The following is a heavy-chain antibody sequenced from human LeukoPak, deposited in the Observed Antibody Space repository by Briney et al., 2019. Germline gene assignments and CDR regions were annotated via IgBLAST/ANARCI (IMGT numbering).Heavy chain of an antibody. CDR2: SYYNGNT. J-gene: IGHJ4*02. V-gene: IGHV4-59*01. CDR3: ARVSGYMIEDYFDY. Sequence: SETLSLTCTVSGGSITNYYWSWIRQPPGKGLEWIGFSYYNGNTNYNPSLKRRVTISVDTSKNQFSLRLSSMTAADPAVYYCARVSGYMIEDYFDYWGQGTLVTVSS. CDR1: GGSITNYY. D-gene: IGHD3-22*01.